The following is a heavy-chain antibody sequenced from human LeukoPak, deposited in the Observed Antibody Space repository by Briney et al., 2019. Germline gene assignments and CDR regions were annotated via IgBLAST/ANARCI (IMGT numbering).Heavy chain of an antibody. CDR1: GGSISSYY. CDR2: IYTSGST. J-gene: IGHJ4*02. V-gene: IGHV4-4*07. CDR3: AREPLNYDYVWGSYRLHFDY. D-gene: IGHD3-16*02. Sequence: SETLSLTCTVSGGSISSYYWSWIRQPAGKGLEWIGRIYTSGSTNYNPSLKSRVTMSVDTSKNQFSLKLSSVTAADTAVYYCAREPLNYDYVWGSYRLHFDYWGQGTLVTVSS.